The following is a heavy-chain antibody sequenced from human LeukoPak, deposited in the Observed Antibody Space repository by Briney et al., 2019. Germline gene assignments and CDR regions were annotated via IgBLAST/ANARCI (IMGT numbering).Heavy chain of an antibody. Sequence: GGSLRLSCAASGFTFSNYQMNWVRQAPGKGLEWVSCISSSSSYIYYADSVKGRFTISRDNAKNSPFLQMNSLRAEDTAVYYCAREGYSYGYDHWGQGTLVTVSS. V-gene: IGHV3-21*01. CDR2: ISSSSSYI. CDR1: GFTFSNYQ. D-gene: IGHD5-18*01. CDR3: AREGYSYGYDH. J-gene: IGHJ5*02.